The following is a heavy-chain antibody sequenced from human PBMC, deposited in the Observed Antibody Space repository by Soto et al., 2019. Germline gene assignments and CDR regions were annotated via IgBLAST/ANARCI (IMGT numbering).Heavy chain of an antibody. CDR2: ISASTRNT. D-gene: IGHD2-15*01. CDR1: GYTFTNYA. CDR3: ARCYCSVGSCYACWHFDL. Sequence: QVPLVQSGAEVKKPGASVKVSCQASGYTFTNYAISWVRQAPGQGLEWMGWISASTRNTDQAQNFQGRVTMTIDTSTNTANMVLRSLRCDDTAVYYCARCYCSVGSCYACWHFDLWGRGTLVTVSS. J-gene: IGHJ2*01. V-gene: IGHV1-18*01.